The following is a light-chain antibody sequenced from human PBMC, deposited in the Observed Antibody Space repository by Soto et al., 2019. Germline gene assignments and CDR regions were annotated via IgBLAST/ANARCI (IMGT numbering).Light chain of an antibody. CDR3: QQLNSYLWT. CDR2: AAS. J-gene: IGKJ1*01. CDR1: QDISSY. Sequence: IQLTQSPSSLSASVGDRATITCRASQDISSYLAWYQQRPGKAPKLLIYAASTLQRGAPSRFSGSGSGTDFTLTISSLQPEDFATYYCQQLNSYLWTFGQGTRWISN. V-gene: IGKV1-9*01.